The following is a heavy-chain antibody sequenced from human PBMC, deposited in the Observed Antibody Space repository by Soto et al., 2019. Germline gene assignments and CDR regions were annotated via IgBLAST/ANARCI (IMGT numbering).Heavy chain of an antibody. CDR3: ARDFKRIAAAGPDLDYYGMDV. D-gene: IGHD6-13*01. CDR2: ISAYNGNT. J-gene: IGHJ6*02. CDR1: GYTFTSYG. Sequence: ASVKVSCEASGYTFTSYGISWVRQAPGQGLEWMGWISAYNGNTNYAQKLQGRVTMTTDTSTSTAYMELRSLRSDDTAVYYCARDFKRIAAAGPDLDYYGMDVWGQGTTVTVSS. V-gene: IGHV1-18*01.